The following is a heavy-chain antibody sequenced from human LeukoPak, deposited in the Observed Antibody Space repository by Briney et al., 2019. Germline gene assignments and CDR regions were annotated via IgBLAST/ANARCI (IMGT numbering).Heavy chain of an antibody. CDR3: GRENHYYDRSGYYFKIDY. CDR1: GFTVSSNY. CDR2: IYSGGGT. D-gene: IGHD3-22*01. Sequence: QPGGSLRLSCAASGFTVSSNYMSWVRQAPGKGLEWVSVIYSGGGTYYADSVKGRFTISRDNSKNTLYLQMNSLRAEDTAVYYCGRENHYYDRSGYYFKIDYWGQGTLVTVSS. V-gene: IGHV3-53*01. J-gene: IGHJ4*02.